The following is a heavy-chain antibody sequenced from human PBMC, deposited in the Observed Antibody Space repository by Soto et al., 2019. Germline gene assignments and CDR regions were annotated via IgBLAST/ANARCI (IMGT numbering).Heavy chain of an antibody. CDR2: INPNSGGT. CDR1: GYTFTGYY. D-gene: IGHD3-3*01. J-gene: IGHJ6*02. Sequence: GASVKVSCKASGYTFTGYYMHWVRQAPGQGLEWMGWINPNSGGTNYAQKFQGRVTMTRDTSISTAYMELSRLRSDDTAVYYCARGPPTQYDFWTRGYGMDVWGQGTTVTVSS. CDR3: ARGPPTQYDFWTRGYGMDV. V-gene: IGHV1-2*02.